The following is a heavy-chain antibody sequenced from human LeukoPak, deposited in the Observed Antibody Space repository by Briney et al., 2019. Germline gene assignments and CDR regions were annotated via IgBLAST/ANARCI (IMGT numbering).Heavy chain of an antibody. J-gene: IGHJ4*02. V-gene: IGHV4-39*01. CDR1: GGSISSNNYY. CDR2: IYYSGST. D-gene: IGHD3-22*01. Sequence: PSETLPLTCTVSGGSISSNNYYWGWIRQPPGKGLEWIGSIYYSGSTYNNPSLKSRVTISVDTTKNQFSLKLTSATAADTAVYYCASSPSDYWWNFDCWGQGTLVTVSS. CDR3: ASSPSDYWWNFDC.